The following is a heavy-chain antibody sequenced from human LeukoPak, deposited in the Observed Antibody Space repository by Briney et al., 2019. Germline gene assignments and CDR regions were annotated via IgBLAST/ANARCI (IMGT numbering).Heavy chain of an antibody. Sequence: SETLSLTCTVSGGSISGYYWSWIRQPPGKGLEWIGYVYYTGSTNYNPSLKSRVTISLDSAKNQFSLKVSSVTAADTAVYYCVRRRAYSSSWAHFDYWGQGTLVTVSS. CDR1: GGSISGYY. V-gene: IGHV4-59*01. CDR2: VYYTGST. J-gene: IGHJ4*02. CDR3: VRRRAYSSSWAHFDY. D-gene: IGHD6-13*01.